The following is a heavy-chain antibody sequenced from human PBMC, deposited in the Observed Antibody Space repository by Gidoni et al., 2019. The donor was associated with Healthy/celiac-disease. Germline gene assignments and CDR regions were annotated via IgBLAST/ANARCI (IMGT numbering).Heavy chain of an antibody. CDR2: IKSKTDGGTT. CDR1: GFTFSNAW. V-gene: IGHV3-15*01. D-gene: IGHD3-22*01. Sequence: EVQLVQFGGGWVKPGGSLRLSCAASGFTFSNAWMSWARQAPGKGLEWVGRIKSKTDGGTTDYAAPVKGRFTISRDDSKNTLYLQMNSLKTEDTAVYYCTTGTTPYYYDSSGYSYYFDYWGQGTLVTVSS. J-gene: IGHJ4*02. CDR3: TTGTTPYYYDSSGYSYYFDY.